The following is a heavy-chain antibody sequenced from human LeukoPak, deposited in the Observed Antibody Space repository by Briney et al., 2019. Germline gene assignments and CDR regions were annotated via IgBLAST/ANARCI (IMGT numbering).Heavy chain of an antibody. Sequence: PGGSLRLSCTASGFTISTYWMSWVRQAPGKGLEWVANINQDGSKKYYVDSVEGRFTISRDNAKNSLYLQMNSLRAEDTAVYYCARDNAGYYYYYGMDVWGQGTTVTVSS. V-gene: IGHV3-7*01. CDR3: ARDNAGYYYYYGMDV. J-gene: IGHJ6*02. CDR1: GFTISTYW. CDR2: INQDGSKK.